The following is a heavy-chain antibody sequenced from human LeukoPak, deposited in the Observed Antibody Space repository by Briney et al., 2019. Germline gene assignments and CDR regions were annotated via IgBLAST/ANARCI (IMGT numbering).Heavy chain of an antibody. Sequence: ASVKVSCKASGYTFTGYYMHWVRQAPGQGLEWMGWINPNSGGTNYAQKFQGRVTMTRDTSISTAYMELSRLRSDDTAVYYCARARIAPKSYYYYGMDVWGQGATVTVSS. CDR1: GYTFTGYY. CDR2: INPNSGGT. J-gene: IGHJ6*02. V-gene: IGHV1-2*02. D-gene: IGHD6-13*01. CDR3: ARARIAPKSYYYYGMDV.